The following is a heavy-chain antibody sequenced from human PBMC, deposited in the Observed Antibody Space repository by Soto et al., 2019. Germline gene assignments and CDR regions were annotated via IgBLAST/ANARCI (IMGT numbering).Heavy chain of an antibody. V-gene: IGHV3-23*01. CDR1: GFTFSSYA. CDR3: AKDFVDIVASTFDY. CDR2: ISGSGGST. D-gene: IGHD5-12*01. Sequence: EVQLLESGGGLVQPGGSLRLSCEASGFTFSSYAMSWVRQAPGKGLEWVSAISGSGGSTYYADSVKGRFPISRDNSKNALYEQMNRLRAEDTAVYYCAKDFVDIVASTFDYWGQGTLVTVCS. J-gene: IGHJ4*02.